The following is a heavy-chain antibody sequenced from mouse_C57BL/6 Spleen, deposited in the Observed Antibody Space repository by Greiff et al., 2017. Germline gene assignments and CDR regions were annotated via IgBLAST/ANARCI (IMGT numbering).Heavy chain of an antibody. D-gene: IGHD2-1*01. CDR3: TRGDYYGKRTGYFDV. Sequence: VKLMESGAELVRPGASVTLSCKASGYTFTDYEMHWVKQTPVHGLEWIGAIDPETGGTAYNQKFKGKAILTADKSSSTAYMELRSLTSEDSAVYYWTRGDYYGKRTGYFDVWGTGTTVTVSS. CDR1: GYTFTDYE. J-gene: IGHJ1*03. CDR2: IDPETGGT. V-gene: IGHV1-15*01.